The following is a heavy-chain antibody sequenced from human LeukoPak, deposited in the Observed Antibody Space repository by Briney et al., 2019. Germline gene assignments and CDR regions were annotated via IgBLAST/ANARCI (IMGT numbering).Heavy chain of an antibody. CDR3: ARDGYSSQSMAFDI. V-gene: IGHV4-31*03. CDR1: GGSISSGGYY. Sequence: SETLSLTCTVSGGSISSGGYYWSWIRQHPGKGLEWIGYIYYSGSTYYNPSLKSRVTMSVDTSKNQFSLKLSSVTAADTAVYYCARDGYSSQSMAFDIWGQGTMVTVSS. CDR2: IYYSGST. J-gene: IGHJ3*02. D-gene: IGHD6-13*01.